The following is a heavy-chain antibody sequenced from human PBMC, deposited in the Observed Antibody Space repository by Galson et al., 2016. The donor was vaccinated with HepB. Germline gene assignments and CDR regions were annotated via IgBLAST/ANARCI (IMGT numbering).Heavy chain of an antibody. D-gene: IGHD1-14*01. CDR3: ARDGNHGYDMDY. Sequence: SLRLSCAASGFTFSGYNMDWVRQAPGKGLEWVSYISSGSSAIYDADSVKGRFTISRDNAKNSLYLQMNSLRDEDTAIYFCARDGNHGYDMDYWGQGTLVTVSS. J-gene: IGHJ4*02. CDR2: ISSGSSAI. V-gene: IGHV3-48*02. CDR1: GFTFSGYN.